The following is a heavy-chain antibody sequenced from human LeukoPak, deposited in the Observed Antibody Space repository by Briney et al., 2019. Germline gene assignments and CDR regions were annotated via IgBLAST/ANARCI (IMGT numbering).Heavy chain of an antibody. CDR1: GYTFTIYY. CDR2: INPSGGST. CDR3: ARGAPTAAGPGRGY. J-gene: IGHJ4*02. Sequence: ASVTVSCKASGYTFTIYYIHWVRQAPGQGLEWMGIINPSGGSTSYAHKSQGRVTMTRDTSTSTVYMELSSLRSEDTAVYYCARGAPTAAGPGRGYWGQGTLVTVSS. D-gene: IGHD6-13*01. V-gene: IGHV1-46*01.